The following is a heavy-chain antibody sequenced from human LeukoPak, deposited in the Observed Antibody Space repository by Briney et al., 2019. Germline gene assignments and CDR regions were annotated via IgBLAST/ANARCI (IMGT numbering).Heavy chain of an antibody. CDR1: GGSISSGGYS. J-gene: IGHJ3*02. CDR2: IYHNGST. Sequence: SQTLSLTCAVSGGSISSGGYSWSWIRQPPGKGLEWIGYIYHNGSTYYNPPLKSRVTISVDRSKNQFSLKLSSVTAADAAVYYCARTSIAARRANAFDIWGQGTMVTVSS. V-gene: IGHV4-30-2*01. D-gene: IGHD6-6*01. CDR3: ARTSIAARRANAFDI.